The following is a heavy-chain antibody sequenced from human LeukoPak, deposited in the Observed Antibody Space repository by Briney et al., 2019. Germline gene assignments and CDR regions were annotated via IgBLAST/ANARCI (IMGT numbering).Heavy chain of an antibody. V-gene: IGHV3-66*01. Sequence: PGGSLRLSCAVSGFTVSSNYINWGRQAPGKGLEWGSSIHPGGDTWFADSVKGRFTLSRDNSKNTVYLQMSSLRADDTAVYFCARDQTTDSGSFQFDYWGQGILVTVSS. D-gene: IGHD1-26*01. CDR2: IHPGGDT. CDR3: ARDQTTDSGSFQFDY. J-gene: IGHJ4*02. CDR1: GFTVSSNY.